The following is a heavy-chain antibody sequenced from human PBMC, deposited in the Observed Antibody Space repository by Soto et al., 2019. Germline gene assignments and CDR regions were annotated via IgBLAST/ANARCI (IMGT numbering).Heavy chain of an antibody. J-gene: IGHJ4*02. V-gene: IGHV4-34*01. CDR3: ARVSDTSGYFLPY. D-gene: IGHD3-22*01. Sequence: SETLSLTCAVYGGSFSDYYWTWIRQPPGKGLEWIGEINHSGSTNYNPALKTRVTTSVDTSKNQFSLKLTSVTAADTALYYCARVSDTSGYFLPYWGQGVLVTVSS. CDR2: INHSGST. CDR1: GGSFSDYY.